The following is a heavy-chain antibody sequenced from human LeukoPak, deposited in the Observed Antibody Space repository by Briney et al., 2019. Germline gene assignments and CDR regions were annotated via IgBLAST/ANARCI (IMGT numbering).Heavy chain of an antibody. Sequence: SETLSLTCAVYGGSFSGYYWGWIRQPPGKGLEWIGEINHTESTNYNPSLKSRVTISVDTSKNRLSLKLSSVTAADTAVYYCARDRDYGSGSYDYWGQGSLVTVSS. D-gene: IGHD3-10*01. V-gene: IGHV4-34*01. CDR3: ARDRDYGSGSYDY. CDR2: INHTEST. CDR1: GGSFSGYY. J-gene: IGHJ4*02.